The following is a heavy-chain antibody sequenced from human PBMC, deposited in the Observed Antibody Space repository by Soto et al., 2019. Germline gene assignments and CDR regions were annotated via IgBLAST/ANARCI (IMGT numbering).Heavy chain of an antibody. V-gene: IGHV3-11*01. CDR3: ARDSLYYYDSSGPPGY. J-gene: IGHJ4*02. CDR1: GFTFSDYY. Sequence: PGGSLRLSCAASGFTFSDYYMSWIRQAPGKGLEWVSYISSSGSTIYYADSVKGRFTISRDNAKNSLYLQMNSLRAEDTAVYYCARDSLYYYDSSGPPGYWGQGTLVTVSS. CDR2: ISSSGSTI. D-gene: IGHD3-22*01.